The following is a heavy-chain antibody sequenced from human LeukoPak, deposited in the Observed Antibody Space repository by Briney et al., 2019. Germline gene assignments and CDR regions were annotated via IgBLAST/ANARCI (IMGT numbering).Heavy chain of an antibody. CDR1: GFTFSTYA. V-gene: IGHV3-64*02. D-gene: IGHD1-26*01. J-gene: IGHJ4*02. Sequence: PGGSLRLSCAASGFTFSTYAMHWVRQSPGKGLEYVSAISGNGAGTYYADSVKGRFTISRDNSKNTLYLQMGSLRTEDMAVHYCARRWSGSFSYDYWGQGTLVTVSS. CDR3: ARRWSGSFSYDY. CDR2: ISGNGAGT.